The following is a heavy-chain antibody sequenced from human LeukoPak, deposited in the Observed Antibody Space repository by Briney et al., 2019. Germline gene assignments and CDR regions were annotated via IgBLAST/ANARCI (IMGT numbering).Heavy chain of an antibody. D-gene: IGHD6-19*01. J-gene: IGHJ6*03. V-gene: IGHV3-23*01. CDR1: GFTFSSYA. CDR3: ARGYSSGWYGSRNYYYYYMDV. Sequence: GVSLRLSCAASGFTFSSYAMSWVRQAPGKGLEWVSAISGSGGSTYYADSVKGRFTISRDNSKNTLYLQMNSLRAEDTAVYYCARGYSSGWYGSRNYYYYYMDVWGKGTTVTVSS. CDR2: ISGSGGST.